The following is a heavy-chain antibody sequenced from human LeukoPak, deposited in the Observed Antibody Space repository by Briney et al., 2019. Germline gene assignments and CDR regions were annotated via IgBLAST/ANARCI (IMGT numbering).Heavy chain of an antibody. CDR2: ISTSSSYI. CDR1: GFTFSDYK. CDR3: ARDRGYYDYVWGSYRSPYYYYGMDV. J-gene: IGHJ6*02. V-gene: IGHV3-21*04. Sequence: PGGSLRLSCAASGFTFSDYKMHWVRQAPGKGLEWVSSISTSSSYIYYGDAVKGRFTNSRDNAKNSLYLQMNSLRAEDTAVYYCARDRGYYDYVWGSYRSPYYYYGMDVWGQGTTVTVSS. D-gene: IGHD3-16*02.